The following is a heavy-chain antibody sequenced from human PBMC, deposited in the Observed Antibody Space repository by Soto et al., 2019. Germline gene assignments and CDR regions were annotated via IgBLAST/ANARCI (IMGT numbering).Heavy chain of an antibody. Sequence: GGSLRLSCAASGFTFSSYSMNWVRQAPGKGLEWVSYISSSSSTIYYADSVKGRFTISRDNAKNSLYLQMNSLRDEDTAVYYCARDDYYDFWSGSLNYGMDVWGQGTTVTVSS. CDR1: GFTFSSYS. D-gene: IGHD3-3*01. CDR3: ARDDYYDFWSGSLNYGMDV. J-gene: IGHJ6*02. V-gene: IGHV3-48*02. CDR2: ISSSSSTI.